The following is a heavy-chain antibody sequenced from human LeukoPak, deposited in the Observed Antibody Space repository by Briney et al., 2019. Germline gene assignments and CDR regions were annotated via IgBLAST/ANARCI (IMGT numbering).Heavy chain of an antibody. CDR2: ISWNSGSI. V-gene: IGHV3-9*03. Sequence: GGSLRLSCAASGFTFDDYAMHWVRQAPGKGLEWVSGISWNSGSIGYADSVEGRFTISRDNAKNSLYLQMNSLRAEDMALYYCAKGFPVPTITGGAFDIWGQGTMVTVSS. J-gene: IGHJ3*02. CDR3: AKGFPVPTITGGAFDI. D-gene: IGHD5-12*01. CDR1: GFTFDDYA.